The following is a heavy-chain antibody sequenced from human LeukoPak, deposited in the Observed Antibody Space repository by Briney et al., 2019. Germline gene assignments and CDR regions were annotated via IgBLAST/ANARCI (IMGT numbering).Heavy chain of an antibody. Sequence: GASVKVSCKASGGTFSNYAINWVRQAPGQGLEWMGRIIPILNIANYAQKFQGRVTITADKSTSTAYMELSSLRSEDTAVYYCARGHWPQRFFDYWGQGTLVTVSS. CDR1: GGTFSNYA. CDR2: IIPILNIA. J-gene: IGHJ4*02. CDR3: ARGHWPQRFFDY. V-gene: IGHV1-69*04. D-gene: IGHD1-1*01.